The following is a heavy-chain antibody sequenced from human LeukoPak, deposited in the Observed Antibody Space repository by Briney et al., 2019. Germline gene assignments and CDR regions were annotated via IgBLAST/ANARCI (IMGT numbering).Heavy chain of an antibody. D-gene: IGHD2-21*01. CDR1: GFTFNKLW. V-gene: IGHV3-7*01. Sequence: GGSLRLSCAASGFTFNKLWMTWARQAPGKGLEWVANINPDGSDKHHVDSVKGRFRISRDNAENSLYLQMDSLRAEDTAVYYCARHLDWAFDYWGQGTLVTVSS. CDR2: INPDGSDK. CDR3: ARHLDWAFDY. J-gene: IGHJ4*02.